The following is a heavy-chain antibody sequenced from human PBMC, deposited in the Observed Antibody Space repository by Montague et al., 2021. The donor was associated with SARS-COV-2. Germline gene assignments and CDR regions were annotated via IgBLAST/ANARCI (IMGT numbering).Heavy chain of an antibody. V-gene: IGHV1-24*01. CDR2: VDPEDGKT. CDR3: ATSADWGSTGRFDF. D-gene: IGHD7-27*01. Sequence: SVKVSWKVSGYSLTELPMHWVRQAPGKGLEWMGGVDPEDGKTIYAQNFQGRLTIAEDTSADTAYMELSSLRSDDTAVYYCATSADWGSTGRFDFWGQGTLVTVSS. J-gene: IGHJ4*02. CDR1: GYSLTELP.